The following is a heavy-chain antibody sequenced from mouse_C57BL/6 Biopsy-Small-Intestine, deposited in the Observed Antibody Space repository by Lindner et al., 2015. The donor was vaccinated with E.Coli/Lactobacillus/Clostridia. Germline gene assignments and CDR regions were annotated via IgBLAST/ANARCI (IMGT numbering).Heavy chain of an antibody. D-gene: IGHD6-1*01. CDR2: INPNNGGT. CDR1: GYTFIGYY. Sequence: SVKVSCKASGYTFIGYYMHWVRQAPGQGLEWMAWINPNNGGTTCAEKFQGRLTIIRDTSSSTDYMELRSLTSDDTAVYYCARGVSSPNYFDYWGQGTLVTVSS. V-gene: IGHV1-53*01. CDR3: ARGVSSPNYFDY. J-gene: IGHJ2*01.